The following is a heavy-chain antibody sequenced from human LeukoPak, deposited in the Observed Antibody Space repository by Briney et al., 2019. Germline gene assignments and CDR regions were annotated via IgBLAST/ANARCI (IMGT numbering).Heavy chain of an antibody. CDR2: INPNSGGT. J-gene: IGHJ4*02. CDR3: ARGGCSGTTCYPDY. Sequence: ASVKVSCKASGYTFTGYYMHWVRQAPGQGLEWMGWINPNSGGTNYAQKFQGRVTMTRDTSISTAYMELSRLRSDDTAVFYCARGGCSGTTCYPDYWGQGTLVTVSS. CDR1: GYTFTGYY. D-gene: IGHD2-2*01. V-gene: IGHV1-2*02.